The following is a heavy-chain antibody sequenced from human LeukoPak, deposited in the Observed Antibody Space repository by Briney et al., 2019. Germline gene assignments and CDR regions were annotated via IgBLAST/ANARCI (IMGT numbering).Heavy chain of an antibody. Sequence: ASVKVPCKASGYTFTSYAMNWVRQAPGQGLEWMGWINTNTGNPTYAQGFTGRVVFSLDTSVSTAYLQIRSLKAEDTAVYYCATRSYSSSWYPTMYFDYRGQGTLVTVSS. CDR3: ATRSYSSSWYPTMYFDY. V-gene: IGHV7-4-1*01. CDR1: GYTFTSYA. CDR2: INTNTGNP. J-gene: IGHJ4*02. D-gene: IGHD6-13*01.